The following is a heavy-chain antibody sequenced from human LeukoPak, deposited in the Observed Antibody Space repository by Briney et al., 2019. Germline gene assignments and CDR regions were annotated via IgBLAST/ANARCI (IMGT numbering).Heavy chain of an antibody. CDR1: GGSISGYY. V-gene: IGHV4-4*07. J-gene: IGHJ4*02. CDR2: IYTSAT. D-gene: IGHD7-27*01. Sequence: NPSETLSLTCTVSGGSISGYYWSRIRQPAGKGLEWIGRIYTSATNYNPSLKSRVTMSLDTSKNQVSLRLSSVTATDTAVYYCARDGPSWVLLWGQGTLVTVSS. CDR3: ARDGPSWVLL.